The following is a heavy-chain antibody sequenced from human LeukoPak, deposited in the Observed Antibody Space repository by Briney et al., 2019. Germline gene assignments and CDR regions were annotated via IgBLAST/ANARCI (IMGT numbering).Heavy chain of an antibody. CDR1: GFTFSSYA. V-gene: IGHV3-23*01. CDR3: ARVGPWGQLYYYYGMDV. D-gene: IGHD7-27*01. Sequence: SGGSLRLSCAASGFTFSSYAMSWVRQAPGKGLEWVSAISGSGGSTYYADSVKGRFTISRDNSKNTLYLQMNSLRAEDTAVYYCARVGPWGQLYYYYGMDVWGQGTTVTVSS. CDR2: ISGSGGST. J-gene: IGHJ6*02.